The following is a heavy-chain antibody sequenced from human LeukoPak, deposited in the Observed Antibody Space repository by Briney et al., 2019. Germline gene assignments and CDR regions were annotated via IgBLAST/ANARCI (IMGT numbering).Heavy chain of an antibody. V-gene: IGHV4-34*01. D-gene: IGHD3-10*01. CDR1: GGSFSGYY. CDR3: ARGLRLPMVRGTFDY. Sequence: SETLSLTCAVYGGSFSGYYWSRIRQPPGKGLEWIGEINHSGSTNYNPSLKSRVTISVDTSKNQFSLKLSSVTAADTAVYYCARGLRLPMVRGTFDYWGQGTLVTVSS. CDR2: INHSGST. J-gene: IGHJ4*02.